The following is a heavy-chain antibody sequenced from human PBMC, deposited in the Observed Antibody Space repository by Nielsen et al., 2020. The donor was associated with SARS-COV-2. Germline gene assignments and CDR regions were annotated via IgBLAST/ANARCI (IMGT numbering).Heavy chain of an antibody. CDR3: VRIDMATISVDY. D-gene: IGHD5-24*01. CDR2: IFYRGNT. J-gene: IGHJ4*02. V-gene: IGHV4-61*01. Sequence: SETLSLTCIVSGGSISIGSHYWSWIRQPPLKGLEWIGFIFYRGNTNYKPSLKSRVTISVDTSKNQFSLKVNSVTAADTAVYYCVRIDMATISVDYWGRGTLVTVSS. CDR1: GGSISIGSHY.